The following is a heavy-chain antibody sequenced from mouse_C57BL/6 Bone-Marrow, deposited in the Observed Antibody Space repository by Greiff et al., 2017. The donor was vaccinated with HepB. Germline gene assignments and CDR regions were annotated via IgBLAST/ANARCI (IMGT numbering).Heavy chain of an antibody. CDR2: IYPGSGNT. Sequence: VQLQQSGPELVKPGASVKISCKASGYTFTDYYINWVKQRPGQGLEWIGWIYPGSGNTKYNEKFKGKATLTVDTSSSTAYMQLSSLTSEDSAVHFCARGKLRRTPHYYAMDYWGQGTSVFVSS. V-gene: IGHV1-84*01. J-gene: IGHJ4*01. D-gene: IGHD2-12*01. CDR3: ARGKLRRTPHYYAMDY. CDR1: GYTFTDYY.